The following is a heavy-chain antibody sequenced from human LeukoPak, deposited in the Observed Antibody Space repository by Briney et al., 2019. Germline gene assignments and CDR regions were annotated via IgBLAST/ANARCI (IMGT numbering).Heavy chain of an antibody. J-gene: IGHJ5*02. CDR3: AREGDLAVAGMIFLNWFDP. D-gene: IGHD6-19*01. Sequence: SVKVSCKASGATFSSYAISWVRQAPGQGLEWMGGIIPIFGTANYAQKFQCRVTITADESTSTAYMELSSLRSEDTAVYYCAREGDLAVAGMIFLNWFDPWGQGTLVTVSS. CDR1: GATFSSYA. V-gene: IGHV1-69*13. CDR2: IIPIFGTA.